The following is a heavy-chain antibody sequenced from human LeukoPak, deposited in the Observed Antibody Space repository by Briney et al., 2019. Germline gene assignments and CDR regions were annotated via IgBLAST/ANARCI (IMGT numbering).Heavy chain of an antibody. CDR2: ISYDGSNQ. D-gene: IGHD2-21*02. J-gene: IGHJ3*01. V-gene: IGHV3-30*18. CDR3: AKPRGGDSWAFDF. Sequence: PGRSLTLSCEASGFTFLGYGMHWVRQAPGKGLEWVAGISYDGSNQYYTDSVKGRFTIYRDNSKNTLYLQMNSLRPEDTAVYYCAKPRGGDSWAFDFWGQGTMVTVSS. CDR1: GFTFLGYG.